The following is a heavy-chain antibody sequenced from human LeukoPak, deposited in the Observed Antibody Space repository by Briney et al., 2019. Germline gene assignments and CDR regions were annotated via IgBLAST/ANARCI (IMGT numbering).Heavy chain of an antibody. Sequence: PSETLSLTCAVYDGSFSSYYWGWIRQPPGKGLEWIGSIYYSGSTYYNPSLKSRVTISVDTSKNRFSLKLSSVTAADTAVYYCARGSDAFDIWGQGTMVTVSS. J-gene: IGHJ3*02. CDR2: IYYSGST. V-gene: IGHV4-39*07. CDR1: DGSFSSYY. CDR3: ARGSDAFDI.